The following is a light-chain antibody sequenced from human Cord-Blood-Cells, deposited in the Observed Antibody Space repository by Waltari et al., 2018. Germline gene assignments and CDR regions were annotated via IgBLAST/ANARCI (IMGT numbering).Light chain of an antibody. V-gene: IGKV1-39*01. J-gene: IGKJ1*01. CDR2: AAS. Sequence: DIQMTQSPSSLSASVGDRVNITCRASQSISSYLNWYQQKPGKAPKLLIYAASSLQSGVPSRFSGSGSGTDFTLTISSLQPEDFATYYCRQSYSTPWTFGQGTKVEIK. CDR3: RQSYSTPWT. CDR1: QSISSY.